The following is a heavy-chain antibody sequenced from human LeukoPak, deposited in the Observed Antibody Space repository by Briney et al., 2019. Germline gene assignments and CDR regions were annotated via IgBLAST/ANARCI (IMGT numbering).Heavy chain of an antibody. CDR3: ARDLGGYSSGSYFYVMDV. CDR1: GGSITTYY. V-gene: IGHV4-4*07. Sequence: SETLSLTCTVSGGSITTYYWSWIRQPAGKGLEWIGRFFTSGTGGTANYNPSLKSRVTMSVDASENQLSLKLSSVTAADTAVYYCARDLGGYSSGSYFYVMDVWGKGTTVTVSS. D-gene: IGHD5-18*01. J-gene: IGHJ6*03. CDR2: FFTSGTGGTA.